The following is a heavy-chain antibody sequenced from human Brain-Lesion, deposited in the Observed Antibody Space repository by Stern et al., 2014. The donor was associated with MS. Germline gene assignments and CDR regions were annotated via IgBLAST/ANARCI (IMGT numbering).Heavy chain of an antibody. CDR2: INPNTGGT. J-gene: IGHJ6*02. D-gene: IGHD3-3*01. Sequence: VQLVQSGAEVKKPGASVKVSCKSSGYIFTGYYIHWVRQAPGQGLEWMAWINPNTGGTNDAQKFQGRVPMSRDTSISTAYVELISLTSDDTAVYYCARDQRGITIFGVVTDYYYLGMDVWGQGTTVTVSS. CDR1: GYIFTGYY. CDR3: ARDQRGITIFGVVTDYYYLGMDV. V-gene: IGHV1-2*02.